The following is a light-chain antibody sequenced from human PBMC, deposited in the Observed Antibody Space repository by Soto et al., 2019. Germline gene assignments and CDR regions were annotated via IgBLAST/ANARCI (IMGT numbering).Light chain of an antibody. Sequence: DIQMTQSPSTLSGSVGDRVTITCRASQTISSWLAWYQQKPGKAPKLLIYKASTLKSGVPSRFSGSGSGTAFTLTISSLQPDDFATYYCQHYNSYSESFGQGTKVEPK. CDR2: KAS. CDR1: QTISSW. CDR3: QHYNSYSES. V-gene: IGKV1-5*03. J-gene: IGKJ1*01.